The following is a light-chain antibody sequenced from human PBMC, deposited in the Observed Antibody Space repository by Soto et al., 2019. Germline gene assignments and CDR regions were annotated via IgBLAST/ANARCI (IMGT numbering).Light chain of an antibody. J-gene: IGKJ1*01. CDR2: GAS. CDR3: QQYGSSPTWT. CDR1: QSVSSSY. V-gene: IGKV3-20*01. Sequence: EIVLTQSPGTLSLSPGERATLSCRASQSVSSSYLAWYQQKPGQAPRLPIYGASSRATGIPDRFSGSGSGTDFTLTISGLEPEDFAVYYCQQYGSSPTWTFGQGTKV.